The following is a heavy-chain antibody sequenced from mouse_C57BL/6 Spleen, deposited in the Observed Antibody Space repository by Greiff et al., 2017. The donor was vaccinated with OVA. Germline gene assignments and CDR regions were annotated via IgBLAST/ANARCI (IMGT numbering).Heavy chain of an antibody. D-gene: IGHD2-4*01. J-gene: IGHJ1*03. CDR3: ARVYDYPNWYFDV. CDR1: GFTFSDYY. CDR2: INYDGSST. V-gene: IGHV5-16*01. Sequence: EVKVVESEGGLVQPGSSMKLSCTASGFTFSDYYMAWVRQVPEKGLEWVANINYDGSSTYYLDSLKSRFIISRDNAKNILYLQMSSLKSEDTATYYCARVYDYPNWYFDVWGTGTTVTVSS.